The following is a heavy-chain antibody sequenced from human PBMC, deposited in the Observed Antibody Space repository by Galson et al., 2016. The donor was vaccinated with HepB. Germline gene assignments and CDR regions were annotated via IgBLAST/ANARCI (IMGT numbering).Heavy chain of an antibody. CDR2: IYSGGGT. V-gene: IGHV3-66*02. Sequence: SLRLSCAGSGFTVSTDYMSWVRQAPGKGLEWVSIIYSGGGTYYADSVKGRFSISRDNSKNTLYLQMDSLRVEDTAVYYCTRDGWTSNWFGYWGQGTLVTVSS. J-gene: IGHJ5*01. D-gene: IGHD6-19*01. CDR3: TRDGWTSNWFGY. CDR1: GFTVSTDY.